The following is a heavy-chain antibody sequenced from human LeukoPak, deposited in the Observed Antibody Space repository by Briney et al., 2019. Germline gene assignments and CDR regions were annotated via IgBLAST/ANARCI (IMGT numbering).Heavy chain of an antibody. CDR3: AGGYYYDSSGYFDY. D-gene: IGHD3-22*01. CDR2: IYHSGST. CDR1: GYSISSGYY. Sequence: SETLSLTYTVSGYSISSGYYWGWIRQPPGKGLEWIGSIYHSGSTYYNPSLKSRVTISVDTSKNQFSLKLSSVTAADTAVYYCAGGYYYDSSGYFDYWGQGTLVTVSS. J-gene: IGHJ4*02. V-gene: IGHV4-38-2*02.